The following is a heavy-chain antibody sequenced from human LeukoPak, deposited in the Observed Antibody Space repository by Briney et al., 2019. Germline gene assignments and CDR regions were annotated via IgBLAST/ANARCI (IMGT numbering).Heavy chain of an antibody. CDR2: IGIDSGKT. CDR3: ARDYKYAFDN. V-gene: IGHV3-48*01. J-gene: IGHJ4*02. Sequence: GGSLRLSCAASGFTFSDYSMNWVRQAPGKGLEWISYIGIDSGKTNYADSVKGRFPISGDKAKNSLYLQMNSLRVEDTAVYYCARDYKYAFDNWGQGTLVTVSS. D-gene: IGHD5-24*01. CDR1: GFTFSDYS.